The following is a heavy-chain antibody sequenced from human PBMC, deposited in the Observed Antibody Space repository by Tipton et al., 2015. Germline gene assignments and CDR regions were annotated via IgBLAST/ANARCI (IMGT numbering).Heavy chain of an antibody. V-gene: IGHV4-38-2*01. Sequence: GLVKPSETMPLTCDVSGYSINNDYYWGWIRQAPGKGLEWIGFVYPGGGTYYNPSLKSRVTMSRDTSKNQFSLKLTSVTAADTAVYYCARSRYTVTPDSWGQGTLVTVSS. CDR3: ARSRYTVTPDS. CDR1: GYSINNDYY. CDR2: VYPGGGT. D-gene: IGHD4-17*01. J-gene: IGHJ4*02.